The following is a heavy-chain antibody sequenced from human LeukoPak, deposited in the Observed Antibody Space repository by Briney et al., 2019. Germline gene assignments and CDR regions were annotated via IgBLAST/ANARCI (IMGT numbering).Heavy chain of an antibody. Sequence: ASVKVSCKASGYTFTAYYMHWVRQAPGQGLEWMGWINPNSGGTNYAQKFQGRVTMTRDTSISTAYMELSSLRSDDTAVYYCAREAAGFDYWGQGTLVTVSS. V-gene: IGHV1-2*02. CDR1: GYTFTAYY. D-gene: IGHD6-13*01. J-gene: IGHJ4*02. CDR2: INPNSGGT. CDR3: AREAAGFDY.